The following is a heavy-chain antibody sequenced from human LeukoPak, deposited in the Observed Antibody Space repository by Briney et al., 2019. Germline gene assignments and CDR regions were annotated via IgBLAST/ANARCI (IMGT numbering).Heavy chain of an antibody. CDR1: GFTFSSYE. D-gene: IGHD1-26*01. V-gene: IGHV3-48*03. Sequence: GGSLRLSCAASGFTFSSYEMNWVRQAPGKGLEWVSYISSSGSTIYYADSVKGRFTISRGNAKNSLYLQMNSLRAEDTAVYYCAREKPRSCAIDYWGQGTLVTVSS. J-gene: IGHJ4*02. CDR2: ISSSGSTI. CDR3: AREKPRSCAIDY.